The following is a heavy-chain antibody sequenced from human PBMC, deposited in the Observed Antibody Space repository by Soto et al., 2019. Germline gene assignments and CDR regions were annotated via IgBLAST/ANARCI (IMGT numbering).Heavy chain of an antibody. Sequence: QVLLVQSGAVVQKPGSSVKVSCKAAGGSFSSYTVSWVRQAPGQGLDYMGGIMPVFGTPTYTEKFQGRITITADESTGTAYMELTSLKSDDTAVYYCARGVTANYMGGDAFAIWGQGTMVTVSS. CDR2: IMPVFGTP. CDR3: ARGVTANYMGGDAFAI. J-gene: IGHJ3*02. D-gene: IGHD3-16*01. V-gene: IGHV1-69*01. CDR1: GGSFSSYT.